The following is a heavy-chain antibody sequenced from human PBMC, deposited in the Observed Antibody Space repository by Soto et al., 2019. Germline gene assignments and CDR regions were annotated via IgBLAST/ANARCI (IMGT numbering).Heavy chain of an antibody. CDR3: ARVPSFYYGLDV. CDR2: INPANGNA. V-gene: IGHV1-3*01. CDR1: GYTFTTSA. J-gene: IGHJ6*02. D-gene: IGHD3-3*02. Sequence: QVQLVQPGVEVRNPGASVKVSCKASGYTFTTSAIHWVRQAPGQRLEWMGWINPANGNARLSRKFQDRVTMTSDTSAATTYMELISLTSEDTAVYYCARVPSFYYGLDVWGQGTSVTVSS.